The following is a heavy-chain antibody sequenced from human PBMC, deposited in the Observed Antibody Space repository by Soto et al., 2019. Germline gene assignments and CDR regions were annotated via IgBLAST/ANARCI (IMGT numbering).Heavy chain of an antibody. J-gene: IGHJ4*02. D-gene: IGHD2-2*01. CDR1: GGTFSSYA. V-gene: IGHV1-69*13. CDR2: IIPIFGTA. Sequence: SVKVSCKASGGTFSSYAISWVRQAPGQGLEWMGGIIPIFGTANYAQKFQGRVTITADESTSTAYMELSSLRSEDTAVYYCARGLIVVVPAAKYSSCGGYYYFDYWGQGSVVTVSS. CDR3: ARGLIVVVPAAKYSSCGGYYYFDY.